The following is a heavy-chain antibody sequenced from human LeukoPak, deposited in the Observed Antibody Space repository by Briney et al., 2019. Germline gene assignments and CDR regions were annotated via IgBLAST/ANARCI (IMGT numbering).Heavy chain of an antibody. J-gene: IGHJ6*02. CDR1: GFTFSSYS. D-gene: IGHD3-10*01. CDR2: ISSSSSYI. V-gene: IGHV3-21*01. Sequence: PGGSLRLSCAASGFTFSSYSMNWVRQAPGKGLEWVSSISSSSSYIYYADSVKGRFTISRDNAKNSLYLQMNSLRAEDTAVYYCARYGSGSYLRYYYYGMDVWGQGTTVTVSS. CDR3: ARYGSGSYLRYYYYGMDV.